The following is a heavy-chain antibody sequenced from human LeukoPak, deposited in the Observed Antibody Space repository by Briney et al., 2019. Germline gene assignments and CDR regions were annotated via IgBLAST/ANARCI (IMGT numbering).Heavy chain of an antibody. CDR3: ARGGPLAYCGGDCYWRGLYFDY. V-gene: IGHV1-46*01. J-gene: IGHJ4*02. CDR1: GYTFTSYY. D-gene: IGHD2-21*02. Sequence: ASVTVSCKASGYTFTSYYMHWVRQAPGQGLEWMGIINPSGGSTSYAQKFQGRVTMTRDMSTSTVYMELSSLSSEDTAVYYCARGGPLAYCGGDCYWRGLYFDYWGQGTLVTVSS. CDR2: INPSGGST.